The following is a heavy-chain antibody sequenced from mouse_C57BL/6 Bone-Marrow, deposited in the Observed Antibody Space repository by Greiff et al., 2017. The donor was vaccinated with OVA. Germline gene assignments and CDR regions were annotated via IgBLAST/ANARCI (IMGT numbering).Heavy chain of an antibody. Sequence: EVQLQQPGAELVRPGASVKLSCTASGFNIKDDYMHWVKQRPEQGLEWIGWIDPENGDTEYASKFQGKATITADTSSNTAYLQLSSLTSEDTAVYYCTNYYGSPPWFAYWGQGTLVTVSA. V-gene: IGHV14-4*01. J-gene: IGHJ3*01. CDR3: TNYYGSPPWFAY. CDR1: GFNIKDDY. D-gene: IGHD1-1*01. CDR2: IDPENGDT.